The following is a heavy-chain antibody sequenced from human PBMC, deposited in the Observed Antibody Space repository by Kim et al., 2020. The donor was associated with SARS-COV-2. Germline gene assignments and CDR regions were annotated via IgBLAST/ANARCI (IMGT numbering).Heavy chain of an antibody. V-gene: IGHV3-66*01. CDR3: ARVMSYSSSS. Sequence: GGSLRLSCAASAFIVSSNHMNWVRQAPGKGLEWVSLTYSSGNTYYADSVKGRFSISRDNSKNTLYLQMNSLRAEDTAVYYCARVMSYSSSSWGQGTLVTVSA. J-gene: IGHJ5*02. CDR2: TYSSGNT. CDR1: AFIVSSNH. D-gene: IGHD6-6*01.